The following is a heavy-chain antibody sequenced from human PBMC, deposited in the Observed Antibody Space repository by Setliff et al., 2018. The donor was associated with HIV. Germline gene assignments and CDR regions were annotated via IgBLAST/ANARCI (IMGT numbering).Heavy chain of an antibody. CDR3: ARGWVRGPIISPGTYFSYGLDV. CDR1: GDSVSGYY. V-gene: IGHV4-59*10. Sequence: PSETLSLTCAVSGDSVSGYYWSWIRQSAGRGLEWIGRVHSSATSNYNPSLKGRVAMSVDTAKNQFSLKLTSMTAADTAVYYCARGWVRGPIISPGTYFSYGLDVWGQGTPVTVSS. D-gene: IGHD3-10*01. J-gene: IGHJ6*02. CDR2: VHSSATS.